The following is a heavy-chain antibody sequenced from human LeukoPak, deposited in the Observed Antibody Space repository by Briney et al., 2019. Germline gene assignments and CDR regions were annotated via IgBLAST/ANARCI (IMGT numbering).Heavy chain of an antibody. Sequence: PRGSLRLSCAASGFTFSSYAMIWVRQAPGKGLEGVSAISGSGGSTYYADSVKGRFTISRDNSKNTLYLKMNSMRAEDTAVYYCAKVWIVSPDYRGQGTLFTVSS. CDR2: ISGSGGST. J-gene: IGHJ4*02. CDR1: GFTFSSYA. V-gene: IGHV3-23*01. CDR3: AKVWIVSPDY. D-gene: IGHD3-22*01.